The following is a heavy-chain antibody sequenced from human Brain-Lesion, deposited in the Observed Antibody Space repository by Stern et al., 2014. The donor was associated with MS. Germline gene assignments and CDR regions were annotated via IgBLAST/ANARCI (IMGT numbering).Heavy chain of an antibody. CDR1: GYTFIRYA. CDR2: INGVDDKT. CDR3: ARDDHRDSSGHYAPFDY. D-gene: IGHD3-22*01. V-gene: IGHV1-3*01. Sequence: QVQLVQSGAEVKKPGASVKVSCKASGYTFIRYAMQWVRQAPGQRLEWMGRINGVDDKTKYSHKFQGRVTITRDTSANTVYMELSSLRSEDTAVYYCARDDHRDSSGHYAPFDYCGQGTRVTVSS. J-gene: IGHJ4*02.